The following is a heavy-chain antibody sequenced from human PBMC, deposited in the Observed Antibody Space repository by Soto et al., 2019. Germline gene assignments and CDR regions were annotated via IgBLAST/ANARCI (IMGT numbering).Heavy chain of an antibody. CDR3: KKLPWADYGGIFDP. D-gene: IGHD4-17*01. Sequence: SETLALTCTVSGGSISSYYWSWIRQPPGKGLEWIGYIYYTGTTNYNPSLKSRVTISVDTSKNQFSLKLSSVTTADTAVYYCKKLPWADYGGIFDPWGQGTLVTVSS. J-gene: IGHJ5*02. CDR1: GGSISSYY. V-gene: IGHV4-59*01. CDR2: IYYTGTT.